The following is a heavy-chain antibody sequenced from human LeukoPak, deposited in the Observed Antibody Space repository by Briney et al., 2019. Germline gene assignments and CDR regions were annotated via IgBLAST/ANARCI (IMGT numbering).Heavy chain of an antibody. Sequence: TSETLSLTCTVSGGSISSSSYYWGWIRQPPGKGLEWIGYIYYSGSTNYNPSLKSRVTISVDTSKNQFSLKLSSVTAADTAVYYCARGFTMIPANLGWYFDLWGRGTLVTVSS. CDR3: ARGFTMIPANLGWYFDL. CDR1: GGSISSSSYY. D-gene: IGHD3-22*01. V-gene: IGHV4-61*05. CDR2: IYYSGST. J-gene: IGHJ2*01.